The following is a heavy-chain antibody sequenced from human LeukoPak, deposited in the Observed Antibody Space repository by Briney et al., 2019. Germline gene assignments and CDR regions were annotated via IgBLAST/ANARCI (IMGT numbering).Heavy chain of an antibody. J-gene: IGHJ4*02. CDR3: ARETSDGGWYHDY. Sequence: SPSETLSLTCTVSGDSISSYYWSWIRQPPGKGLEWIGYIYYSGTTTYNPSLKSRVTISIDTSKNQFSLQLSSVTAADTAVYYCARETSDGGWYHDYWGQGALVTVSS. CDR2: IYYSGTT. D-gene: IGHD6-19*01. V-gene: IGHV4-59*01. CDR1: GDSISSYY.